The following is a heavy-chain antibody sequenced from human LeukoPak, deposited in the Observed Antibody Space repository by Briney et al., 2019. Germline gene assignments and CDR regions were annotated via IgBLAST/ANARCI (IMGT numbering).Heavy chain of an antibody. CDR2: IYYSGST. V-gene: IGHV4-31*03. CDR3: ARDKEFSGYDYFDY. Sequence: SETLSLTCTVSGGSISSSSYYWGWIRQHPGKGLEWIGYIYYSGSTYYNPSLKSRVTISVDTSKNQFSLKLSSVTAADTAVYYCARDKEFSGYDYFDYWGQGTLVAVSS. J-gene: IGHJ4*02. D-gene: IGHD5-12*01. CDR1: GGSISSSSYY.